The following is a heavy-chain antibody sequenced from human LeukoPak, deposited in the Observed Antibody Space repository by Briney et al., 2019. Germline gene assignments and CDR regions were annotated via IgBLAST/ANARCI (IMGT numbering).Heavy chain of an antibody. J-gene: IGHJ4*02. Sequence: PSETQSLTCTVSGGSISSGSYYWGWIRQPPGKGLEWIGSIYYNGNTYYNPSLKSRVTISVDTSKDHLSLKLSSVTAADTAVYYCARHNIAGATSFVEYWGQGTLVTVSS. CDR3: ARHNIAGATSFVEY. CDR1: GGSISSGSYY. D-gene: IGHD1-26*01. V-gene: IGHV4-39*01. CDR2: IYYNGNT.